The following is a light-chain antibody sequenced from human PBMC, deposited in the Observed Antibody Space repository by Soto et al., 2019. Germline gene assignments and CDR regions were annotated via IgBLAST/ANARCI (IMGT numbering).Light chain of an antibody. CDR3: QKYNSALGTLT. J-gene: IGKJ4*01. CDR1: HGIGNY. V-gene: IGKV1-27*01. CDR2: AAS. Sequence: DVQMTQSPSSLAASVGDRVTITCRASHGIGNYLAWYQQRPGKVPKLLIYAASTLQSGVPSRFSGSGSGTDFTLTITSLQPEDVATYYCQKYNSALGTLTFGGGTKVEI.